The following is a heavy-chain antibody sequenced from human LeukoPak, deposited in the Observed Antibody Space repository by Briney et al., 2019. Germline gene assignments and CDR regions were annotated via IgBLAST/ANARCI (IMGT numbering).Heavy chain of an antibody. D-gene: IGHD3-10*01. CDR3: ARDAGLLWFGELLYHYDY. J-gene: IGHJ4*02. CDR1: GYTFTGYY. V-gene: IGHV1-2*02. CDR2: INPNSGGT. Sequence: GASVKVSCKASGYTFTGYYMHWVRQAPGQGLEWMGWINPNSGGTNYAQKFQGRVTMTRDTSISTAYTELSRLRSDDTAVYYCARDAGLLWFGELLYHYDYWGQGTLVTVSS.